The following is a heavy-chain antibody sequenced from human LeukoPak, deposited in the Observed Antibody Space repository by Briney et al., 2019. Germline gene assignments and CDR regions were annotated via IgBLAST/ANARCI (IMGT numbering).Heavy chain of an antibody. CDR2: INPNSGGT. V-gene: IGHV1-2*02. J-gene: IGHJ4*02. Sequence: ASVKVSCKASGYTFTGYYMHWVRQAPGQGLEWMGWINPNSGGTNYAQKFQGRVTMTRDTSISTAYMELSRLRSDDTAVYYCARGTDYYDSSGYYTDYWGQGTLLPVFS. D-gene: IGHD3-22*01. CDR3: ARGTDYYDSSGYYTDY. CDR1: GYTFTGYY.